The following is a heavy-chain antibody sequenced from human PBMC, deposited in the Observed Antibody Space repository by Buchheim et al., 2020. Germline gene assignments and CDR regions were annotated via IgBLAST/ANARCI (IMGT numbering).Heavy chain of an antibody. Sequence: EVQLVESGGGLVQPGGSLRLSCAASGFSFSGYEMNWVRQAPGKGLEWVSYISNTGSSKSYADSVKGRFTISRDNAKNSLYLQMNSLRAEDTAVYYCAQVSSWSRGSGMDVWGQGTT. V-gene: IGHV3-48*03. CDR3: AQVSSWSRGSGMDV. D-gene: IGHD6-13*01. CDR2: ISNTGSSK. J-gene: IGHJ6*02. CDR1: GFSFSGYE.